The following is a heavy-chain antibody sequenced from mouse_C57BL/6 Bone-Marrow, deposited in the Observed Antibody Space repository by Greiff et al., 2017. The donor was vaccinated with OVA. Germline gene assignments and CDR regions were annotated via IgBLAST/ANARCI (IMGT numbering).Heavy chain of an antibody. CDR1: GYTFTSYG. Sequence: VQLQQSGAELARPGASVKLSCKASGYTFTSYGISWVKQRTGQGLEWIGEIYPRSGNTYYNEKFKGKATLTADKSSSTAYMELRSLTSEDSAVYFCAGRYYGGAGYFDVWGTGTTVTVSS. J-gene: IGHJ1*03. D-gene: IGHD1-1*01. V-gene: IGHV1-81*01. CDR2: IYPRSGNT. CDR3: AGRYYGGAGYFDV.